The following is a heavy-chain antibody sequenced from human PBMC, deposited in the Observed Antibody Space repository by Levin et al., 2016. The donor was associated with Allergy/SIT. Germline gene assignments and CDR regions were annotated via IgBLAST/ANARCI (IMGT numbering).Heavy chain of an antibody. D-gene: IGHD4-17*01. V-gene: IGHV3-21*01. CDR3: ARRGNDYGDYAY. Sequence: WIRQPPGKGLEWVSAISGSGGSTYYADSVKGRFTISRDNAKNSLYPQMNSLRAEDTAVYYCARRGNDYGDYAYWGQGTLVTVSS. J-gene: IGHJ4*02. CDR2: ISGSGGST.